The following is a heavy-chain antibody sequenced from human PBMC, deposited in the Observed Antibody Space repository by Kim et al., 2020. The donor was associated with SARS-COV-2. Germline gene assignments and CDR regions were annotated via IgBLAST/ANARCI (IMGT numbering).Heavy chain of an antibody. Sequence: SETLSLTCAVYGGSFSGYYWSWIRQPPGKGLEWIGEINHSGSTNYNPSLKSRVTISVDTSKNQFSLKLSSVTAADTAVYYCARERTRFFRKNDAFDIWGQGTMVTVSS. CDR2: INHSGST. CDR1: GGSFSGYY. V-gene: IGHV4-34*01. CDR3: ARERTRFFRKNDAFDI. D-gene: IGHD3-3*01. J-gene: IGHJ3*02.